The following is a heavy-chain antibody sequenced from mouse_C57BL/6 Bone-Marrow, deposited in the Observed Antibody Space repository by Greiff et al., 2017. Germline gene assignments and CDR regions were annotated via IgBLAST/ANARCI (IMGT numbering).Heavy chain of an antibody. CDR2: IYPGSGST. CDR3: ARPYYSNYWYFDD. Sequence: VQLQQPGAELVKPGASVKMSCKASGYTFTSYWITWVKQRPGQGLEWIGDIYPGSGSTNYNEKFKSKATLTVDTSSSTAYMQLSSLTSEGSAVYDCARPYYSNYWYFDDWGTGTTLTVSS. V-gene: IGHV1-55*01. D-gene: IGHD2-5*01. CDR1: GYTFTSYW. J-gene: IGHJ1*03.